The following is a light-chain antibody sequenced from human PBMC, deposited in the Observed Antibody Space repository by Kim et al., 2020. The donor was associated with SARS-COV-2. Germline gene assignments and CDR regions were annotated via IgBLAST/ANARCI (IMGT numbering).Light chain of an antibody. V-gene: IGKV3-20*01. J-gene: IGKJ1*01. Sequence: EIVLTQSPGTLSLSPEERVTLSCRASQTIDMNFLAWYQQKPGQAPRLLIYGTITRATGIPDRFRGRGSGTDFTLTISRLEPEDFAVYYCQQYETSSWTFGQGTKVDIK. CDR2: GTI. CDR3: QQYETSSWT. CDR1: QTIDMNF.